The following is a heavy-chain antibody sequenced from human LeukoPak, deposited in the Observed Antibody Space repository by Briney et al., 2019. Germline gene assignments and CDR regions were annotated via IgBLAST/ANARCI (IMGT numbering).Heavy chain of an antibody. V-gene: IGHV3-21*01. CDR3: ARDLATVKTGPDY. J-gene: IGHJ4*02. D-gene: IGHD4-11*01. Sequence: GRSLRLSCAASGFTFSSYSMNWVRQAPGKGLEWVSSISSSSSYIYYADSVKGRFTISRDNPKNSLYLQMNSLRAEDTALYYCARDLATVKTGPDYWGQGTLVSVSS. CDR1: GFTFSSYS. CDR2: ISSSSSYI.